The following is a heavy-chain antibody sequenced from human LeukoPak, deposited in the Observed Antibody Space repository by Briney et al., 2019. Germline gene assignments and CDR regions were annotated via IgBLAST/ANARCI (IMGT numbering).Heavy chain of an antibody. D-gene: IGHD1-26*01. CDR3: AKGGSGSYSLDY. V-gene: IGHV3-43*01. Sequence: GGSLRLSCAASGSTFDDYTMHWVRQAPGKGLEWVSLISWDGGSTYYADSVKGRFTISRDNSKNSLYLQMNSLRTEDTALYYCAKGGSGSYSLDYCGQGTLVTVSS. J-gene: IGHJ4*02. CDR2: ISWDGGST. CDR1: GSTFDDYT.